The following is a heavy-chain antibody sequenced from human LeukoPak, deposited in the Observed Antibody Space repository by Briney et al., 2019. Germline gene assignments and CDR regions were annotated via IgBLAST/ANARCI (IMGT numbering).Heavy chain of an antibody. CDR2: IYYSGST. CDR1: GGSISSYY. Sequence: SETLSLTCTVSGGSISSYYWSWIRQPPGKGLEWIGYIYYSGSTNYNPFLKSRVTISVDTSKNQFSLKLSSVTAADTAVYYCARSRDGYNYLFDYWGQGTLVTVSS. CDR3: ARSRDGYNYLFDY. D-gene: IGHD5-24*01. V-gene: IGHV4-59*08. J-gene: IGHJ4*02.